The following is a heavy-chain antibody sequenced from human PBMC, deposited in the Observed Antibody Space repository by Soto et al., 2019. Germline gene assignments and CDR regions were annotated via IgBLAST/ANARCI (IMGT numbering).Heavy chain of an antibody. CDR3: ARVSYYDSSGYFDY. CDR2: IYYSGRT. Sequence: SETLSLTCTVSGGSISSYYWSWIRQPPGKGLERIGYIYYSGRTNYNPSHKSRVNISVDTSKNQFSLKLSSVTAADSAFYYCARVSYYDSSGYFDYWGQGTLVTVSS. CDR1: GGSISSYY. J-gene: IGHJ4*02. D-gene: IGHD3-22*01. V-gene: IGHV4-59*01.